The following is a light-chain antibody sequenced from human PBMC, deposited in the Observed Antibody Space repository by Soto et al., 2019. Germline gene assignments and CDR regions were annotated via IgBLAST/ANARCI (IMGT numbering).Light chain of an antibody. V-gene: IGKV3-15*01. CDR1: QSVSSN. CDR3: QQYNNWPPT. Sequence: EIVMTQSPATLSVSPGERATLSCRASQSVSSNLAWYQQKPGQAPRLLIYGASTRAAGIPARFSGSGPGTDFTLTVSRLPSEDCEVYYCQQYNNWPPTFGQGTRLEIK. J-gene: IGKJ5*01. CDR2: GAS.